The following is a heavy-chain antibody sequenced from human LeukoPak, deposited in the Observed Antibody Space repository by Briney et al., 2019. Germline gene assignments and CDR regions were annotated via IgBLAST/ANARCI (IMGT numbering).Heavy chain of an antibody. V-gene: IGHV4-39*01. CDR2: VYSNGRP. CDR1: GGSISGSTYY. J-gene: IGHJ1*01. Sequence: SETLSLTCTVSGGSISGSTYYWGWIRQPPGKDLEWIGTVYSNGRPYYNPSLKSRVAIYVDTSKNQFFLNVTSVTAADTAVYYCSRARAPVVIYVGYWGQGTLGTVAS. CDR3: SRARAPVVIYVGY. D-gene: IGHD3-22*01.